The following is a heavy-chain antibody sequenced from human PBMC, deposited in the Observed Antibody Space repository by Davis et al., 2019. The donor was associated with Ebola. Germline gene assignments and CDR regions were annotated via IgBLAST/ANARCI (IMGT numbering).Heavy chain of an antibody. CDR2: ISSSGSTI. CDR1: GFTFSSYE. J-gene: IGHJ6*02. V-gene: IGHV3-48*03. D-gene: IGHD5-12*01. Sequence: GESLKISCAASGFTFSSYEMNWVRQAPGKGLEWVSYISSSGSTIYYADSVKGRFTISRDNAKNSLYLQMNSLRAEDTAVYYCARGEDSGYDWPVSAYNYGMDVWGQGTTVTVSS. CDR3: ARGEDSGYDWPVSAYNYGMDV.